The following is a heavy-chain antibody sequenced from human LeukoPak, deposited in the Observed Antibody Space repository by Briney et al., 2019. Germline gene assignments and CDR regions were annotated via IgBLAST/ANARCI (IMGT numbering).Heavy chain of an antibody. D-gene: IGHD1-14*01. CDR2: IYHSGST. CDR3: ARTTRNCPRDAFDI. Sequence: SETLSLTCAVSGYSISSGYYWAWVRQPPEKGLECIGSIYHSGSTYYNPSLKSRVTMSVDTSKNQFSLKLSSVTAADTAVYYCARTTRNCPRDAFDIWGQGTMVTVSS. V-gene: IGHV4-38-2*01. CDR1: GYSISSGYY. J-gene: IGHJ3*02.